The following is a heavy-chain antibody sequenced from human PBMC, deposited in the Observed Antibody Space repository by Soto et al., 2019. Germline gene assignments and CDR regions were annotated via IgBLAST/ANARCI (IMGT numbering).Heavy chain of an antibody. D-gene: IGHD6-13*01. CDR2: INPSGGST. CDR1: GYTFTSTY. CDR3: ARDRGVAAADYYYYGMDV. V-gene: IGHV1-46*01. J-gene: IGHJ6*02. Sequence: GTSVKVTCKASGYTFTSTYRQWARQAPGQGLEWMGIINPSGGSTSYAQKFQGRVTMTRDTSASTAYMELSSLRSEDTAVYYCARDRGVAAADYYYYGMDVWGQGTTVTVSS.